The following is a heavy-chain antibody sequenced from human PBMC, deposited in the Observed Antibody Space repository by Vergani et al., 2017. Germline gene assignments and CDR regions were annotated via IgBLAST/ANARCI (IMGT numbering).Heavy chain of an antibody. D-gene: IGHD4-11*01. V-gene: IGHV4-34*01. Sequence: QVQLQQWGGGLLKPSETLSLTCVVNGGSFTSYHWTWIRQSPGEVLEWVGDIDTTGRPGYNPPLKRRPTMSVDKSRSQFSLTLNSVTATDTAIYFCARVNTETNGHLYYYYYLDVWGQGTAVTVS. CDR1: GGSFTSYH. CDR3: ARVNTETNGHLYYYYYLDV. CDR2: IDTTGRP. J-gene: IGHJ6*03.